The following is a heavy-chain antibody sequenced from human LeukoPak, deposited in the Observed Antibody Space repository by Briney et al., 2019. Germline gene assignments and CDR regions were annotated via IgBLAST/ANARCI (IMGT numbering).Heavy chain of an antibody. CDR1: GITFSTYA. V-gene: IGHV3-23*01. J-gene: IGHJ4*02. Sequence: GGSLRLSCAASGITFSTYAMNWVRQAPGKGLECVSTISGHGESTYYADSVKGRFTISRDNSKNTLYLQMYSLRAEDTAVYYCAIGSAGYFDSSGYYYVFWGQGTLVTVSS. CDR2: ISGHGEST. CDR3: AIGSAGYFDSSGYYYVF. D-gene: IGHD3-22*01.